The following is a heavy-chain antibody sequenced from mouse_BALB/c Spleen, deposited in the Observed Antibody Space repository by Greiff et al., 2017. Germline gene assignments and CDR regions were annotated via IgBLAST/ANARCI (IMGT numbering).Heavy chain of an antibody. D-gene: IGHD2-4*01. V-gene: IGHV5-9-4*01. Sequence: EVMLVESGGGLVKPGGSLKLSCAASGFTFSSYAMSWVRQSPEKRLEWVAEISSGGSYTYYPDTVTGRFTISRDNAKNTLYLEMSSLRSEDTAMYYCARTMITTGAWFAYWGQGTLVTVSA. CDR2: ISSGGSYT. CDR3: ARTMITTGAWFAY. CDR1: GFTFSSYA. J-gene: IGHJ3*01.